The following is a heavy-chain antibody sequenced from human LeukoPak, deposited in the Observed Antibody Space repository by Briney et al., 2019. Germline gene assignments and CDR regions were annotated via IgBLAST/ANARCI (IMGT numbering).Heavy chain of an antibody. CDR2: ISGSGGST. J-gene: IGHJ1*01. D-gene: IGHD6-13*01. CDR3: AKGSGYSSSHHPIQH. CDR1: GFTLSSYA. V-gene: IGHV3-23*01. Sequence: GGSLRLSCAASGFTLSSYAMSWVRQAPGKGLEWVSAISGSGGSTYYADSVKGRFTISRDNSKNTLYLQMNSLRAEDTAVYYCAKGSGYSSSHHPIQHWGQGTLVSVSS.